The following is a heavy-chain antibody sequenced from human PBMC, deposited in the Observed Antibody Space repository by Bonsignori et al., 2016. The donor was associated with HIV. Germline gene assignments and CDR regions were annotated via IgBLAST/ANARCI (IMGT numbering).Heavy chain of an antibody. CDR3: ARLTYGEDRRGGWYFDL. D-gene: IGHD2-15*01. Sequence: WVRQAPGQGLEWMGWMNPNSGNTGYAQKFQGRVTMTRNTSISTAYMELSSLRSEDTAVYYCARLTYGEDRRGGWYFDLWGRGTLVTVSS. J-gene: IGHJ2*01. V-gene: IGHV1-8*01. CDR2: MNPNSGNT.